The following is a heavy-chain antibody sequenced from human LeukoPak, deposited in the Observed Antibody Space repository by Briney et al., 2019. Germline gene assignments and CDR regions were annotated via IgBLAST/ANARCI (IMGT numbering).Heavy chain of an antibody. D-gene: IGHD6-19*01. J-gene: IGHJ4*02. CDR3: TKRLVRHFDY. CDR2: ISASDDST. Sequence: GGSLRVSCAASGFTFSSYAMSWVRQAPGKGLEWVSTISASDDSTYYADSVKGRFTISRDKSTNTLYLQMNSLRAEDTAVYYCTKRLVRHFDYWGQGTLVTVSS. V-gene: IGHV3-23*01. CDR1: GFTFSSYA.